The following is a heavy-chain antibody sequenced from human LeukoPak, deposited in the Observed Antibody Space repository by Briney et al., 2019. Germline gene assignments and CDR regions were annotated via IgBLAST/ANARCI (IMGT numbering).Heavy chain of an antibody. Sequence: GGSLRLSCAASGFTFNSYSMNWVRQAPGKGLEWVSSIESSSTYIYYADSVKGRFAVSRNNAENSLYLQMNSLRAEDTAVYYCSRVLYSSGWVFGGYCAMDVWGQGTTVTVSS. CDR3: SRVLYSSGWVFGGYCAMDV. J-gene: IGHJ6*02. CDR2: IESSSTYI. CDR1: GFTFNSYS. V-gene: IGHV3-21*01. D-gene: IGHD6-19*01.